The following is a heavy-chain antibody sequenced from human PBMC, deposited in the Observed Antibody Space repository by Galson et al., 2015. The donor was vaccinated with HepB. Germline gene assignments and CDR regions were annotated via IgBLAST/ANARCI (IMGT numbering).Heavy chain of an antibody. J-gene: IGHJ4*02. CDR1: GFTFDDYA. CDR3: AKEAAGTSGDY. V-gene: IGHV3-9*01. D-gene: IGHD6-13*01. CDR2: ISWNSGSI. Sequence: SLRLSCAASGFTFDDYAMHWVRQAPGKGLEWVSGISWNSGSIGYADSVEGRFTISRDNAKNSLYLQMNSLRAEDTALYYCAKEAAGTSGDYWGQGTLVTVSS.